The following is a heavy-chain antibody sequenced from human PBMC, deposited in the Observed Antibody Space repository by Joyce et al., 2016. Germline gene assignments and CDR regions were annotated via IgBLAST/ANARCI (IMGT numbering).Heavy chain of an antibody. D-gene: IGHD3-9*01. J-gene: IGHJ2*01. CDR3: ARGHDWLWYFDI. V-gene: IGHV4-61*01. CDR2: IYYSEST. CDR1: GGSVSSGNYY. Sequence: QVQLQASGPGLVKPSETLSLTCTVSGGSVSSGNYYWSWIRQPPGKELEWIGYIYYSESTNYNPSLKSRVTISADTSKNQFSLNLSSVTAADTAVYYCARGHDWLWYFDIWGRGTQVTVSS.